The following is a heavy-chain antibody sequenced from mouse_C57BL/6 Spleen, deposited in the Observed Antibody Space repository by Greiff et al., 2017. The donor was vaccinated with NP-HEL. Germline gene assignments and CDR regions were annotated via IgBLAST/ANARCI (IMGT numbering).Heavy chain of an antibody. J-gene: IGHJ4*01. CDR1: GFTFSDFY. Sequence: DVKLVESGGGLVQSGRSLRLSCATSGFTFSDFYMEWVRQAPGKGLEWIAASRNKANDYTTEYSASVKGRFIVSRDTSQSILYLQMNSLRAEDTAIYYCARDAGSFYAMDYWGQGTSVTVSS. CDR3: ARDAGSFYAMDY. V-gene: IGHV7-1*01. CDR2: SRNKANDYTT.